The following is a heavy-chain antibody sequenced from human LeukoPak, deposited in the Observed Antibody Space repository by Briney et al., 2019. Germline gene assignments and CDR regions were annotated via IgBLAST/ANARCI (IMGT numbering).Heavy chain of an antibody. CDR2: MYTSGGT. CDR1: DSSISSYY. J-gene: IGHJ6*03. Sequence: PSETLSLTCTVSDSSISSYYWNWIRQPPGKGLEWIGYMYTSGGTNYNPSLKSRVTISVDTSKNQFSLKLRSVTAADTAMYYCAITYRADYYYMGVWGRGTTVTVSS. CDR3: AITYRADYYYMGV. V-gene: IGHV4-4*09.